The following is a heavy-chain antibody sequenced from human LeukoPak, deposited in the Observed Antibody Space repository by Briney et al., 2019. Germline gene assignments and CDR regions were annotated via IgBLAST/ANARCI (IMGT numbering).Heavy chain of an antibody. CDR2: ISNNGGYT. V-gene: IGHV3-23*01. Sequence: QTGGSLRLSCAASGFTFRSHAMSWVRQAPGKRLEWVSAISNNGGYTYYADSVQGRFTISRDNSKSTLCLQMNSLRAEDTAVYYCAKQLGYCSDGSCYFPYWGQGTLVTVSS. CDR1: GFTFRSHA. D-gene: IGHD2-15*01. CDR3: AKQLGYCSDGSCYFPY. J-gene: IGHJ4*02.